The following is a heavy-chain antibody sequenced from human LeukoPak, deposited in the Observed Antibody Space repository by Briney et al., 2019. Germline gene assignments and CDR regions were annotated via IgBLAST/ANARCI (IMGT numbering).Heavy chain of an antibody. D-gene: IGHD3-16*01. CDR3: ARGVIFYDYVWGSYNWFDP. CDR2: IYTSGST. CDR1: GGSISSYY. V-gene: IGHV4-4*07. Sequence: PSETLSLTCTVSGGSISSYYWSWIRQPAGKGLEWIGRIYTSGSTNYNPSLKSRVTMSVDTSKNQFSLKLSSVTAADTAVYYCARGVIFYDYVWGSYNWFDPWGQGTLVTVSS. J-gene: IGHJ5*02.